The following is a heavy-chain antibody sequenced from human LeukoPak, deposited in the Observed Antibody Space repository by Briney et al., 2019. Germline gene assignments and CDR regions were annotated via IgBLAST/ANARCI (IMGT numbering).Heavy chain of an antibody. CDR2: INPYSGGT. Sequence: ASVEVSCKASGYTFTGYYIHWVRQTPGQGLEWMGWINPYSGGTNYAQKFQDRVTMTRDTSISTAYMELSRLRSDDSAMYYCARDRSGGSASVYYWGQGTLVTVSS. V-gene: IGHV1-2*02. CDR1: GYTFTGYY. CDR3: ARDRSGGSASVYY. J-gene: IGHJ4*02. D-gene: IGHD6-13*01.